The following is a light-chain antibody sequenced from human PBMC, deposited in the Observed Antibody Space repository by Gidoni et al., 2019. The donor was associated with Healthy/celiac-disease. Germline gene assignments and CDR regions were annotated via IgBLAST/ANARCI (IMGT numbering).Light chain of an antibody. J-gene: IGKJ1*01. CDR2: GAS. CDR3: QQYSNWPWT. Sequence: EIVMTQSPATLSVSPGERATLSCRASQSVSSNLVWYQQKPGQAPRLLIYGASTRATGIPARFSGSGSGTEFTLTISSLQSEDFPLYYCQQYSNWPWTFGQGTKVEIK. CDR1: QSVSSN. V-gene: IGKV3-15*01.